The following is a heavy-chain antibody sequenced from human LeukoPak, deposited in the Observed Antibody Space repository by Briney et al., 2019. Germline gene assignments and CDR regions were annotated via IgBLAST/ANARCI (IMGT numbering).Heavy chain of an antibody. J-gene: IGHJ4*02. D-gene: IGHD3-22*01. CDR3: ARDLSDYYYDSSGYYGY. V-gene: IGHV1-69*04. Sequence: GASVKVSCKASGGTFSSYTISWVRQAPGQGLEWMGRIIPILGIANYAQKFQGRVTITADKSTSTAYMELSSLRSEDTAVYYCARDLSDYYYDSSGYYGYWGQGTLVTVSS. CDR1: GGTFSSYT. CDR2: IIPILGIA.